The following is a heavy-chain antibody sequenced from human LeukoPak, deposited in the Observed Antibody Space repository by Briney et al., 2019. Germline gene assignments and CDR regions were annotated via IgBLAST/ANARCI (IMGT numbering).Heavy chain of an antibody. CDR2: IWYDGSNK. J-gene: IGHJ5*02. V-gene: IGHV3-33*01. CDR1: GFTFSSYV. D-gene: IGHD6-13*01. CDR3: ARGSVSSSWSWFDP. Sequence: GRSLRLSCAASGFTFSSYVMHWVRQAPGKGLEWVAVIWYDGSNKYYADSVKGRFTISRDNSKNTLYLQMNSLRAEDTAVYYCARGSVSSSWSWFDPWGQGTLVTVSS.